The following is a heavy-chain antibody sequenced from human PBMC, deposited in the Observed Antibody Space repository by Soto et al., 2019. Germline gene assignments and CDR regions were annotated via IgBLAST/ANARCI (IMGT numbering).Heavy chain of an antibody. J-gene: IGHJ5*02. V-gene: IGHV1-18*01. Sequence: ASVKVSCKASGYTFTNFGVTWVRRAPGQGLEWMGWISAYTDTPNYAQKFQGRVTMTIDTSTSTAYMDLRSLTSDDTAVYYCARVIPGVDAWFDLWAQRTLVIVAS. CDR3: ARVIPGVDAWFDL. D-gene: IGHD2-8*01. CDR2: ISAYTDTP. CDR1: GYTFTNFG.